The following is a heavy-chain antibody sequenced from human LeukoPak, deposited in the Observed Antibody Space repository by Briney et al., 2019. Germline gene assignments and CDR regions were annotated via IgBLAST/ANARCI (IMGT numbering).Heavy chain of an antibody. D-gene: IGHD3-10*01. CDR3: ARDQRGAMVRGVKDAFDI. V-gene: IGHV3-48*01. CDR2: ISGSSNTI. CDR1: GFTFSSYS. J-gene: IGHJ3*02. Sequence: PGGSLRLSCTASGFTFSSYSVNWVRQAPGKGLEWVSYISGSSNTIYNADSVKGRFTISRDNAKNSLYLQMNSLRAEDTAVYYCARDQRGAMVRGVKDAFDIWGQGTMVTVSS.